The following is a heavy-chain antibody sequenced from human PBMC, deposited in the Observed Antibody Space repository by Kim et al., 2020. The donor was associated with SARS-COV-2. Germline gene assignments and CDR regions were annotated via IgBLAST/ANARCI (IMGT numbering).Heavy chain of an antibody. D-gene: IGHD2-15*01. V-gene: IGHV4-39*07. CDR2: GII. Sequence: GIIYYNPSLKSRVTISMDTSKNQFSLNVMSVTAADTAVYYCVRGGGYYFDYWGQGTLVAVSS. CDR3: VRGGGYYFDY. J-gene: IGHJ4*02.